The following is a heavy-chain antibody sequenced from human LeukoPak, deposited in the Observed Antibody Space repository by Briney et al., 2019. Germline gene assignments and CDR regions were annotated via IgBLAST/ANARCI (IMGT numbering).Heavy chain of an antibody. Sequence: PGGSLRLSCSASGFTFSNYWMHWIRQPPGKGLEWIGYIYYSGSTNYNPSLKSRVTISVDTSKNQFSLKLSSVTAADTAVYYCARARGSSFQHWGQGTLVTVSS. J-gene: IGHJ1*01. CDR3: ARARGSSFQH. D-gene: IGHD1-26*01. CDR2: IYYSGST. V-gene: IGHV4-59*01. CDR1: GFTFSNYW.